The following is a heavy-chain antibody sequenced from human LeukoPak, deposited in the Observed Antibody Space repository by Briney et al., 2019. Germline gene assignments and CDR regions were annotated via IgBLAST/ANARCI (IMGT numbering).Heavy chain of an antibody. J-gene: IGHJ4*02. V-gene: IGHV4-4*02. D-gene: IGHD1-14*01. Sequence: SETLSLTCTVSLDSTTSNFWSWVRRPPGKGLEWIGEIHRSGSPNYNPSLQSRVTISIDRSRNQIVLELSSVTAADTAVYYCAREILGGFNPGAYWGQGTLVTVSS. CDR1: LDSTTSNF. CDR2: IHRSGSP. CDR3: AREILGGFNPGAY.